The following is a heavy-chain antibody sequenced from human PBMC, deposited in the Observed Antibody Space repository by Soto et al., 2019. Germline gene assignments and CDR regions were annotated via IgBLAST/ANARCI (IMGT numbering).Heavy chain of an antibody. CDR3: ASDHEAVGIGWFAP. J-gene: IGHJ5*02. Sequence: SGGALVQPGGSLRLSCVASGFTFSKFEMIWVRQAPGKGLEWLSYITGSGNAQHYANSVRGRFTISRDNAKNSLYLQLSGVRVDDTAAYYCASDHEAVGIGWFAPWGQGTLVTVSS. D-gene: IGHD2-2*01. CDR2: ITGSGNAQ. V-gene: IGHV3-48*03. CDR1: GFTFSKFE.